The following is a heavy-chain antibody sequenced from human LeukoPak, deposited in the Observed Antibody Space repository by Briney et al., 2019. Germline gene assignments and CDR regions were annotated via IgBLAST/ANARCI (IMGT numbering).Heavy chain of an antibody. Sequence: GGSLRLSCAASGFTFSSYGMSWVRQAPGKGLESVSAISDSGGSTYYADSVKGRFTISRDNSRNTLYLHMNSLRAEDTAIYYCVKRSDYGGNWNYFDYWGQGTLVTVSS. CDR3: VKRSDYGGNWNYFDY. CDR1: GFTFSSYG. D-gene: IGHD4-23*01. J-gene: IGHJ4*02. V-gene: IGHV3-23*01. CDR2: ISDSGGST.